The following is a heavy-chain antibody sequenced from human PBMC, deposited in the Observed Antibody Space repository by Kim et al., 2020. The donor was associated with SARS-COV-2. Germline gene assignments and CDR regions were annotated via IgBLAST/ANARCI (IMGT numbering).Heavy chain of an antibody. CDR2: ICSSGRTI. D-gene: IGHD4-17*01. CDR3: ARDYFGDYDPDS. CDR1: GFTLSSYS. J-gene: IGHJ4*02. Sequence: GGSLRLSCAASGFTLSSYSMNWVRQAPGKGLEWVSYICSSGRTIYYADSVKGRFTISRDNSKNSLYLQMNSLRDEDTAVYYCARDYFGDYDPDSWGQGTLVTVSS. V-gene: IGHV3-48*02.